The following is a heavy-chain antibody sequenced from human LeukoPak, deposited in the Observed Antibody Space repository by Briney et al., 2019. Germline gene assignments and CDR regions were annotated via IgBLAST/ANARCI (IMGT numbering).Heavy chain of an antibody. D-gene: IGHD4-17*01. CDR3: ARDQAGDYGDPGAFDI. CDR2: ISSSSSTI. J-gene: IGHJ3*02. Sequence: GGSLRLSCAASGFTFSSYSMNWVRQAPGKGLEWVSYISSSSSTIYYADSVKGRFTISRDNAKNSLYLQMNSLRAEDTAVYYCARDQAGDYGDPGAFDIWGQGTMVTVSS. CDR1: GFTFSSYS. V-gene: IGHV3-48*01.